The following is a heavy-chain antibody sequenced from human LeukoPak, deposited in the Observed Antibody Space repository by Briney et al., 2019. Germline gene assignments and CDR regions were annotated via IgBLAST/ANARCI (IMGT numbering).Heavy chain of an antibody. Sequence: SGPTLVNPTETLTLTCTVSGFSLSNARMGVSWIRQPPGKALEWLAHIFSNDEKSYRTSLKSRLTISKDTSKSQVVLIMTNMGPVDTATYYCARIASYYDSSGYPGGVDYWGQGTLVTVS. CDR1: GFSLSNARMG. V-gene: IGHV2-26*01. CDR3: ARIASYYDSSGYPGGVDY. J-gene: IGHJ4*02. CDR2: IFSNDEK. D-gene: IGHD3-22*01.